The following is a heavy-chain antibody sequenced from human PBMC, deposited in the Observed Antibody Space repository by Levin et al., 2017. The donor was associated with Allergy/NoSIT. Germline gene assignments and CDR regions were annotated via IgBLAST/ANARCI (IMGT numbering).Heavy chain of an antibody. V-gene: IGHV3-23*01. D-gene: IGHD5-24*01. J-gene: IGHJ4*02. CDR1: GFTFSSYA. CDR2: ISGSGGST. Sequence: GESLKISCAASGFTFSSYAMSWVRQAPGKGLEWVSAISGSGGSTYYADSVKGRFTISRDNSKNTLYLQMNSLRAEDTAVYYCAKDLMEMATPHNYWGQGTLVTVSS. CDR3: AKDLMEMATPHNY.